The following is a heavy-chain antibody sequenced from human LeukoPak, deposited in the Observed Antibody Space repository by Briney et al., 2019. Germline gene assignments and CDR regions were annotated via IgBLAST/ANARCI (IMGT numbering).Heavy chain of an antibody. J-gene: IGHJ4*02. CDR1: GFTFSSHW. CDR2: IYSGGGT. V-gene: IGHV3-66*01. CDR3: ATRGRSGSGHGFSFDC. D-gene: IGHD6-6*01. Sequence: GGSLRLSCAASGFTFSSHWMHWVRQPPGRELEGVSLIYSGGGTYYAHSVKGKFTISRDNSKNPLYLQMNSLRAEATAVYYCATRGRSGSGHGFSFDCWGQGTLVTVSS.